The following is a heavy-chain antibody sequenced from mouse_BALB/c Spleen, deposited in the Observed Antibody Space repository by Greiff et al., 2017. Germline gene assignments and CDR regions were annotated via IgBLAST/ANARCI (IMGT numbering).Heavy chain of an antibody. V-gene: IGHV1-9*01. CDR3: ARAAMITTGAYYAMDY. Sequence: VQLQESGAELMKPGASVKISCKATGYTFSSYWIEWVKQRPGHGLEWIGEILPGSGSTNYNEKFKGKATFTADTSSNTAYMQLSSLTSEDSAVYYGARAAMITTGAYYAMDYWGQGTSVTVSS. D-gene: IGHD2-4*01. J-gene: IGHJ4*01. CDR2: ILPGSGST. CDR1: GYTFSSYW.